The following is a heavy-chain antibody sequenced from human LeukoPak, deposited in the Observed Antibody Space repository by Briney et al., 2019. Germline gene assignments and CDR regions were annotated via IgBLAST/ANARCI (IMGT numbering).Heavy chain of an antibody. CDR3: ARYPPRGAFDI. CDR1: GGTFSSYA. J-gene: IGHJ3*02. V-gene: IGHV1-69*05. CDR2: IIPIFGTA. D-gene: IGHD3-10*01. Sequence: KISCKASGGTFSSYAISRVRQAPGQGLEWMGGIIPIFGTANYAQKFQGRVTITTDESTSTAYMELSSLRSEDTAVYYCARYPPRGAFDIWGQGTMVTVSS.